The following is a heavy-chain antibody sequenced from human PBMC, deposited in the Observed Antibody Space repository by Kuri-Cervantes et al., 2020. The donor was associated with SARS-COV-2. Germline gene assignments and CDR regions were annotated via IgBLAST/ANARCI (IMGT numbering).Heavy chain of an antibody. V-gene: IGHV3-23*01. CDR3: AKDKVPTTYYYDSSGYYYSYSYNGMDV. CDR2: ISGSGGST. CDR1: GFTFSSYA. J-gene: IGHJ6*02. D-gene: IGHD3-22*01. Sequence: GESLKISCAASGFTFSSYAMSWVRQAPGKGLEWVSAISGSGGSTYYADSVKGRFTISRDNSKNTLYLQMNSLRAEDTAVYYCAKDKVPTTYYYDSSGYYYSYSYNGMDVWGQGTTVTVSS.